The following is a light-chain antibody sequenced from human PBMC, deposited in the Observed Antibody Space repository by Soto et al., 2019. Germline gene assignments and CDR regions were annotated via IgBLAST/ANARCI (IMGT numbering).Light chain of an antibody. CDR2: AAS. CDR1: QSISSY. Sequence: DIQRTQSPSSLSASVGDRVTITFRASQSISSYLNWYKQKPGKAPKLLMYAASSLQSGVRSRLSGSGSGTDFTLTISSLQPEDFATYYCQQSYSTPPITFGQGTRLEIK. J-gene: IGKJ5*01. V-gene: IGKV1-39*01. CDR3: QQSYSTPPIT.